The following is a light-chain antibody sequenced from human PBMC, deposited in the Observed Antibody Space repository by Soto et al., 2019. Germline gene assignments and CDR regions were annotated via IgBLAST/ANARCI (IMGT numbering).Light chain of an antibody. J-gene: IGLJ2*01. V-gene: IGLV2-8*01. CDR2: ELS. Sequence: QSALTQPPSASGSRGQSVTISGTGISSDVDDYKYVSWYQQHPGKAPKLIIYELSQRPSGVPDRFSGSKSGNAASLTVSGLQADDEADYYCSSYAGSNNLHVVFGGGTKLTVL. CDR3: SSYAGSNNLHVV. CDR1: SSDVDDYKY.